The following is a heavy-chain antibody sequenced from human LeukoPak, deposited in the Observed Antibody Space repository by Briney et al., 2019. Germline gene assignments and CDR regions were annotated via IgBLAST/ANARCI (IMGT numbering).Heavy chain of an antibody. CDR3: ARDGTYYDFWSGYYYREDAFDI. V-gene: IGHV1-8*01. CDR1: GYTFTSYD. D-gene: IGHD3-3*01. CDR2: MNPNSGNT. J-gene: IGHJ3*02. Sequence: GASVKVSCKASGYTFTSYDINWVRQATGQGLEWMGWMNPNSGNTGYAQKFQGRVTMTRDTSISTAYMELSRLRSDDTAVYYCARDGTYYDFWSGYYYREDAFDIWGQGTMVTVSS.